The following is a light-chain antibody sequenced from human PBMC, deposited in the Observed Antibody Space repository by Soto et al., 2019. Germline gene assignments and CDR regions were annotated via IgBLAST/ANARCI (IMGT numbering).Light chain of an antibody. J-gene: IGLJ1*01. CDR2: EVS. CDR1: SSDVGSYNL. Sequence: QSALTQPASVSGSPGQSITSSCTGASSDVGSYNLVSWYQQHPGKAPKLMIYEVSKRPSGVSNRFSGSKSGNTASLTISGLQAEDEADYYCCSYAGSSTYVFGTGT. CDR3: CSYAGSSTYV. V-gene: IGLV2-23*02.